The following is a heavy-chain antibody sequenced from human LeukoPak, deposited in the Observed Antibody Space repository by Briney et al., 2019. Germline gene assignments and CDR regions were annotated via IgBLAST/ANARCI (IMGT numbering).Heavy chain of an antibody. CDR1: GYTFTGYY. CDR2: INPNSGGT. CDR3: ARDIMIVTDAFDI. D-gene: IGHD3-16*01. V-gene: IGHV1-2*02. Sequence: ASVKVSCKASGYTFTGYYMHWVRQAPGQGLEWMGWINPNSGGTNYAQKFQGRVTMTRDTSISTAYMGLSRLRSDDTAVYYCARDIMIVTDAFDIWGQGTMVTVSS. J-gene: IGHJ3*02.